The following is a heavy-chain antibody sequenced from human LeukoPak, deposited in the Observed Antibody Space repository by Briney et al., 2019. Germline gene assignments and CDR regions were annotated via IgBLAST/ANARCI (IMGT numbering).Heavy chain of an antibody. V-gene: IGHV3-21*01. J-gene: IGHJ5*02. CDR1: GFTFSSYS. CDR2: ISSSSSYI. D-gene: IGHD6-19*01. CDR3: AREPGIAVAGTFSGRFDP. Sequence: GGSLRLSCAASGFTFSSYSMNWDRQAPGKGLEWVSSISSSSSYIYYADSVKGRFTISRDNAKNSLYLQMNSLRAEDTAVYYCAREPGIAVAGTFSGRFDPWGQGTLVTVSS.